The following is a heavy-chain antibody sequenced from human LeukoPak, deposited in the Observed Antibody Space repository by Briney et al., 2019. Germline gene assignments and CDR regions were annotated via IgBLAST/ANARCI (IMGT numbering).Heavy chain of an antibody. V-gene: IGHV4-34*01. CDR1: GGSFSGYY. D-gene: IGHD1-7*01. Sequence: SETLSLTCAVYGGSFSGYYWSWIRQPPGKGLEWIGEINHSGSTNYNPSLKSRVTISVDTSKNQFSLKLSSVTAADTAVYYCARGRDWNYLGDWLDPWGQGTLVTVSS. J-gene: IGHJ5*02. CDR2: INHSGST. CDR3: ARGRDWNYLGDWLDP.